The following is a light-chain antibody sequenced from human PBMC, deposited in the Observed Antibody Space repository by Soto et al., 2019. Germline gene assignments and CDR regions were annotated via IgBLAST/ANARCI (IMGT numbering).Light chain of an antibody. V-gene: IGKV4-1*01. CDR1: QSVLYSSNNKNY. CDR3: QQYYSTPLT. CDR2: WAS. J-gene: IGKJ2*01. Sequence: DIVMTQSPDSLAVSLGERATINCKSSQSVLYSSNNKNYLAWFQQKPGQPPKLLIYWASTRESGVPDRFSGSGSGTAFTLTISSLQAADVAVYYCQQYYSTPLTFGQGTKLEIK.